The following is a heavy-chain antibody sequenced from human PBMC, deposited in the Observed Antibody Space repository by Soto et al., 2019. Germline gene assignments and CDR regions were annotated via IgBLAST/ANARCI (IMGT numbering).Heavy chain of an antibody. CDR2: INSDGSST. CDR3: AREFGGMDV. D-gene: IGHD3-10*01. V-gene: IGHV3-74*01. J-gene: IGHJ6*02. CDR1: GFTFSSYA. Sequence: EVQLLESGGGLVQPGGSLRLSCVASGFTFSSYAMSWVRQAPGKGLEWVSRINSDGSSTSYVDSVKGRFTISRDNAKNTLYLQMNSLRAEDTAVYYCAREFGGMDVWGQGTTVTVSS.